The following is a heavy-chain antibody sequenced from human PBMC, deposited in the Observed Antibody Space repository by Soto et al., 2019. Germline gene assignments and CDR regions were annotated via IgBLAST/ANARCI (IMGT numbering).Heavy chain of an antibody. CDR2: IYYSGST. D-gene: IGHD3-9*01. Sequence: SETLSLTCTVSGGSISSYYWSWIRQPPGKGLEWIGYIYYSGSTNYNPSLKSRVTISVDTSKNQFSLKLSSVTAADTAMYYCARGRTYYDILTGPEPYYYYYYMDVWGKGTTVTVSS. CDR3: ARGRTYYDILTGPEPYYYYYYMDV. V-gene: IGHV4-59*01. CDR1: GGSISSYY. J-gene: IGHJ6*03.